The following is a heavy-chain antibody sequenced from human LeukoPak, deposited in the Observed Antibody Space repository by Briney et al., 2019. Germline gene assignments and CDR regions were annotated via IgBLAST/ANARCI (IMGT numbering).Heavy chain of an antibody. J-gene: IGHJ3*02. Sequence: ASVKVSCKASGYTFTGYYMHWVRQAPGQGLEWMGWINPNSGGTNYAQKFQGRVTMTRDTSISTAYMELSRLRSDDTAVYYCARTIDSGSSRYAFDIWGQGTMVTVSS. V-gene: IGHV1-2*02. CDR3: ARTIDSGSSRYAFDI. CDR1: GYTFTGYY. CDR2: INPNSGGT. D-gene: IGHD1-26*01.